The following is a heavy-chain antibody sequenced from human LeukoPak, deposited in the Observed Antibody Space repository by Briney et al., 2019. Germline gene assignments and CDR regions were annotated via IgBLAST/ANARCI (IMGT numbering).Heavy chain of an antibody. CDR2: ISAYNGNT. CDR3: ARGDYDILTGPAREAFDI. D-gene: IGHD3-9*01. CDR1: GYTFTSYG. J-gene: IGHJ3*02. Sequence: ASVKVSCKASGYTFTSYGISWVRQAPGQGLEWMGWISAYNGNTNYAQKLQGRVTMTTDTSTSTAYMELRSLRSDDTAVYYCARGDYDILTGPAREAFDIWGQGTMVTVST. V-gene: IGHV1-18*01.